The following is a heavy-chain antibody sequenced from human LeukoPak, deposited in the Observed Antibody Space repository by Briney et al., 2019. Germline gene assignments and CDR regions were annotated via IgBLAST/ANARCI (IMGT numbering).Heavy chain of an antibody. Sequence: GGSLRLSCAASGFIFSGYWMQGVRHGREEGGELGSRIYNEGNDIIYADSVKGGFTTSRDKEKNTLYVQMRRLRVEDTAVYYCATGGGWEPSSGVVTHIDVWGKGTTVTVSS. CDR3: ATGGGWEPSSGVVTHIDV. J-gene: IGHJ6*03. D-gene: IGHD3-3*01. CDR2: IYNEGNDI. V-gene: IGHV3-74*01. CDR1: GFIFSGYW.